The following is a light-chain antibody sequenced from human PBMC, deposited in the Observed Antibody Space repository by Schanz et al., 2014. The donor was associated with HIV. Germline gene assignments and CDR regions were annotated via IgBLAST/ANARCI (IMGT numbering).Light chain of an antibody. Sequence: EIVLTQSPGTLSLSPGERATLSCRTSQSISSSYLAWYQQKPGQAPRLLISGASTRATGIPARFSGGVSGTDFTLTISRVEPEDYAVYYCQQYGSSPWTFGQGTRVDVK. J-gene: IGKJ1*01. CDR2: GAS. CDR3: QQYGSSPWT. V-gene: IGKV3-20*01. CDR1: QSISSSY.